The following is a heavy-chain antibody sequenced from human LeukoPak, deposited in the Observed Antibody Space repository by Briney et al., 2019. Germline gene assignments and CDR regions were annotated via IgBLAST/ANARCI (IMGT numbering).Heavy chain of an antibody. CDR2: ISYDGSNK. CDR3: AKDRNLEEYYYYYMDV. CDR1: GFTFSSYG. J-gene: IGHJ6*03. D-gene: IGHD1-14*01. Sequence: GGSLRLSCAASGFTFSSYGMHWVRQAPGKGLEWVAVISYDGSNKYYADSVKGRFTISRDNSKNTLYLQMNRLRAEDTAVYYCAKDRNLEEYYYYYMDVWGKGTTVTVSS. V-gene: IGHV3-30*18.